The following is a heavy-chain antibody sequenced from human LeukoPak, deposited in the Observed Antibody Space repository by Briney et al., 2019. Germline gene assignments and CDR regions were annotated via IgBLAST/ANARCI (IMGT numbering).Heavy chain of an antibody. J-gene: IGHJ4*02. CDR3: APNVQLNDYGTS. Sequence: GGSLRLSCAASGFTFSSYSMNWVRQAPGKGLEWVSSISSSSSSYIYYADSVKGRFTISRDNAKNSLYLQMNSLRAEDTAVYYCAPNVQLNDYGTSWGQGTLVTVSS. CDR1: GFTFSSYS. D-gene: IGHD4-17*01. V-gene: IGHV3-21*01. CDR2: ISSSSSSYI.